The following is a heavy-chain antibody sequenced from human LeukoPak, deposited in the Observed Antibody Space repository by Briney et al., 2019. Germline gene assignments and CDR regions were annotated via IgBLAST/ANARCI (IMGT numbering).Heavy chain of an antibody. CDR3: ARDLLGYYGSGSYLPSY. CDR1: GGTFSSYA. J-gene: IGHJ4*02. D-gene: IGHD3-10*01. CDR2: IIPILGIA. V-gene: IGHV1-69*04. Sequence: VASVKVSCKASGGTFSSYAISWVRQAPGQGLEWMGRIIPILGIANYAQKLQGRVTMTTDTSTNTAYMELRSLRSDDTAGYYCARDLLGYYGSGSYLPSYWGQGTLVTVSS.